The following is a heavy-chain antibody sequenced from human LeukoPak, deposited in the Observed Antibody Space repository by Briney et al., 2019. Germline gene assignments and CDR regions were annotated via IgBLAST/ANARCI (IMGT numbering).Heavy chain of an antibody. CDR2: INSDGSGT. Sequence: PGGSLRLSCAASGFTFSSYWMHWVRQAPGKGLMWVSRINSDGSGTNYADSVKGRFTISRDNAKNSLYLQMNSLRAEDTAVYYCARDKALMLRGVIIRENYYYYMDVWGKGTTVTISS. CDR3: ARDKALMLRGVIIRENYYYYMDV. J-gene: IGHJ6*03. D-gene: IGHD3-10*01. V-gene: IGHV3-74*01. CDR1: GFTFSSYW.